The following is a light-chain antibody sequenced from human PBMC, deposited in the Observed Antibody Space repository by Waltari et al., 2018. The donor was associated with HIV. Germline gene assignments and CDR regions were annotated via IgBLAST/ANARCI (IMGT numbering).Light chain of an antibody. Sequence: QSVLTQPPSASGTPGQRVTFSCSGSSSNIGSNPVDWYQKLPGTAPRLLIYNNNQRPSGVPDRCSCSKSGTSASLAISGLQSEDEADYYCAAWDDSLNGHVLFGGGTKLTVL. CDR2: NNN. V-gene: IGLV1-44*01. CDR3: AAWDDSLNGHVL. J-gene: IGLJ2*01. CDR1: SSNIGSNP.